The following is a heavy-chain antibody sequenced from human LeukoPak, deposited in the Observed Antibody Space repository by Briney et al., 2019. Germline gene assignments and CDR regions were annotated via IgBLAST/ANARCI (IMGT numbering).Heavy chain of an antibody. J-gene: IGHJ4*02. CDR3: ARGIYWSLDS. CDR2: FSGGDGQT. CDR1: GFIFNTYG. D-gene: IGHD1-1*01. Sequence: GGSLRLSCALSGFIFNTYGMNWVRQTPGKGREWISTFSGGDGQTFYADSVKGRFTISRDSSTNTVSLQMSSLRVEDTAVYYCARGIYWSLDSWGQGTLVTVSS. V-gene: IGHV3-23*01.